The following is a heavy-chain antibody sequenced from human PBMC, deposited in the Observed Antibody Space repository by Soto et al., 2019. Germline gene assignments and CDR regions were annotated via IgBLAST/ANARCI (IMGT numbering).Heavy chain of an antibody. CDR3: ASSSLYGMDV. J-gene: IGHJ6*02. CDR2: INHSGST. V-gene: IGHV4-34*01. CDR1: GGSFSGYY. Sequence: SETLSLTCAVYGGSFSGYYWSWIRQPPGKGLEWIGEINHSGSTNYNPSLKSRVTISVDTSKNQFSLKLSSVTAADTAVYYCASSSLYGMDVWGQGTTVTVSS.